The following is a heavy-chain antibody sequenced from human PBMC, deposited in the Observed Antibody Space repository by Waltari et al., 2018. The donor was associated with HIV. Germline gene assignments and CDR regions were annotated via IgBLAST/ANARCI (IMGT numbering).Heavy chain of an antibody. Sequence: QVQLVQSGAEVKKPGASVKVSCKASGYTFTDHHIHWIRPAPGQGLEWMGWITPNSGGTNYAPKLQGRVTLTRDTSISTAYMELTRLTSDDTAVYYCAREGGKSVYGEFGYWGQGTLVTVSS. J-gene: IGHJ4*02. V-gene: IGHV1-2*02. CDR2: ITPNSGGT. CDR3: AREGGKSVYGEFGY. CDR1: GYTFTDHH. D-gene: IGHD4-17*01.